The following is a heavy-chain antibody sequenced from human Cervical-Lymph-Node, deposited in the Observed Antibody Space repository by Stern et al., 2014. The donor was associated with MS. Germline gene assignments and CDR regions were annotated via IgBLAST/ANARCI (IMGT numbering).Heavy chain of an antibody. J-gene: IGHJ6*02. CDR2: IYWDDDE. V-gene: IGHV2-5*02. D-gene: IGHD4-17*01. Sequence: QITLKESGPTLVTPTQTLTLTCTFSGFSLSTSGVGVGWIRQPPGKALEWLAVIYWDDDERYSPSLKSRLTITKDTSKNQVVLTMANMDPVDTATYYCAHTTVTFDEAYGLDVWGQGTTVTVSS. CDR1: GFSLSTSGVG. CDR3: AHTTVTFDEAYGLDV.